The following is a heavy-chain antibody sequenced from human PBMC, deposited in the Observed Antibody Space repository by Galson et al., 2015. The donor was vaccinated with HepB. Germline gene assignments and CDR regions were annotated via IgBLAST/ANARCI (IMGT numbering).Heavy chain of an antibody. CDR2: ISYDGGNE. CDR1: A. Sequence: AIHWVRQAPGKGLEWVAVISYDGGNEYYADSLEGRFTISRDNSKNTLYLQMNSLRADDTALYYCARTAAPYYYYFGLDVWGQGTTVIVSS. CDR3: ARTAAPYYYYFGLDV. V-gene: IGHV3-30*04. J-gene: IGHJ6*02. D-gene: IGHD6-25*01.